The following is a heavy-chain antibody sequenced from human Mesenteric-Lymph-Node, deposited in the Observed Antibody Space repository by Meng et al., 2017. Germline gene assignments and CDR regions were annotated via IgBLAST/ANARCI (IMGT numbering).Heavy chain of an antibody. J-gene: IGHJ4*02. CDR3: ARGYGSGWYYFDY. CDR2: INWNGGST. V-gene: IGHV3-20*04. D-gene: IGHD6-19*01. CDR1: GFTFDDYG. Sequence: GGSLRLSCAASGFTFDDYGMSWVRQAPGKGLEWVSGINWNGGSTGYADSVKGRFTISRDNSKNTLYLQMNSLRAEDTAVYYCARGYGSGWYYFDYWGQGTLVTVSS.